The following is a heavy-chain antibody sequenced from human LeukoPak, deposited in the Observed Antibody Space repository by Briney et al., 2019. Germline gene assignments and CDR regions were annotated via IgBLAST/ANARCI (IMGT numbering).Heavy chain of an antibody. Sequence: SETLSLTCTVSGYSISSGYYWGWIRQPPGKGLEWIGSIYHSGSTYYNPSPKSRVTISVDTSKNQFSLKLSSVTAAGTAVYYCARILIGSYGYDAFDIWGQGTMVTVSS. V-gene: IGHV4-38-2*02. CDR1: GYSISSGYY. CDR2: IYHSGST. J-gene: IGHJ3*02. D-gene: IGHD5-18*01. CDR3: ARILIGSYGYDAFDI.